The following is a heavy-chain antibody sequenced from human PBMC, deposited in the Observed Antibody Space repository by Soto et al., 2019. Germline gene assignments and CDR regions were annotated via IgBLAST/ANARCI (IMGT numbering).Heavy chain of an antibody. V-gene: IGHV3-23*01. Sequence: EVQLLESGGGLVQPGGSLRLSCAASGFAFGAYAMTWVRQAPGKGLEWVSVISGAGGNTYYADSVKGRFTVSRDNSKKMLYLEMNSLRVEDTAIYYCAKDPGPQLLPSWWFDPWGQGTRVTVSS. CDR2: ISGAGGNT. J-gene: IGHJ5*02. D-gene: IGHD2-2*01. CDR3: AKDPGPQLLPSWWFDP. CDR1: GFAFGAYA.